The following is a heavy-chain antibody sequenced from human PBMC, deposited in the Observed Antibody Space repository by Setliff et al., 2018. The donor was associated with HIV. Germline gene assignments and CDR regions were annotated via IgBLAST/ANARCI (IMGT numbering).Heavy chain of an antibody. J-gene: IGHJ3*02. D-gene: IGHD6-19*01. CDR1: GGSFSAYY. CDR3: AREERGWSNRGAFDI. V-gene: IGHV4-34*01. CDR2: IHHSGST. Sequence: SETLSLTCAVSGGSFSAYYWSWIRQPPGEGLEWIGEIHHSGSTNYNPSLKSRVTISIDTSRKQFSLRLNSVTAADTAIYYCAREERGWSNRGAFDIWGQGTMVTVSS.